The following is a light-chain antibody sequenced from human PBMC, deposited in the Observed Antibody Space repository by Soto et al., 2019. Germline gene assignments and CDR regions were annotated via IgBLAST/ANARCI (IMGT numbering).Light chain of an antibody. CDR3: QSYDSSLSVLYV. CDR2: GNI. V-gene: IGLV1-40*01. CDR1: NSNIGAGYE. J-gene: IGLJ1*01. Sequence: QSVLTQLPSVSGAPGQRVIISCTGSNSNIGAGYEVHWFQQLPGTAPKLLIYGNINRPSGVPDRFSGSKSGTSASLAITGLQPEDEADYYCQSYDSSLSVLYVFGTGTKV.